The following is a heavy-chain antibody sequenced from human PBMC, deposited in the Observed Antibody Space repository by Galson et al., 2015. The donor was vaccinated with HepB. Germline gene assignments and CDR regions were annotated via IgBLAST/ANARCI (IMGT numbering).Heavy chain of an antibody. CDR1: GFTFGDYA. Sequence: SLRLSCAASGFTFGDYAMSWFRQAPGKGLEWVGFIRSKAYGGTTEYAASVKGRFTISRDDSKSIAYLQMNSLKTEDTAVYYCTRDMKPYDFWSGYNPKGVDVWGKGTTVTVSS. V-gene: IGHV3-49*03. J-gene: IGHJ6*04. D-gene: IGHD3-3*01. CDR3: TRDMKPYDFWSGYNPKGVDV. CDR2: IRSKAYGGTT.